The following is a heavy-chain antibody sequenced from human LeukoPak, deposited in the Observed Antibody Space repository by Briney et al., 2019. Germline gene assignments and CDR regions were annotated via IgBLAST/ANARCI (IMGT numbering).Heavy chain of an antibody. CDR2: IYYSGST. Sequence: PSETLSLTCTVSGGSISSYYWSWIRQPPGKGLEWIGYIYYSGSTNYNPSLKSRVTISVDTSKNQFSLKLSSVTAADTAVYYCARVSGSYCTSTTCYGGYYFDYWGQGTLVTVSS. D-gene: IGHD2-2*01. J-gene: IGHJ4*02. CDR1: GGSISSYY. CDR3: ARVSGSYCTSTTCYGGYYFDY. V-gene: IGHV4-59*08.